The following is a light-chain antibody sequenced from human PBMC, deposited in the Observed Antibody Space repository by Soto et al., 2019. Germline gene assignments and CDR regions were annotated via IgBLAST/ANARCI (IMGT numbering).Light chain of an antibody. CDR3: QQSYSTLPWT. CDR2: AAS. V-gene: IGKV1-39*01. CDR1: QSVSSN. J-gene: IGKJ1*01. Sequence: DIQMTQSPSSLSASAGERVTLTCRASQSVSSNLKWYQQKPGKAPKLLIYAASSLESGVPSRFSGSGSGTDFTLTISSLQPEDFATYYCQQSYSTLPWTFGQGTKVEIK.